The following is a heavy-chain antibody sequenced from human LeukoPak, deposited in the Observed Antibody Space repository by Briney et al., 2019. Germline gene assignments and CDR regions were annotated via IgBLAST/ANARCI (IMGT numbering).Heavy chain of an antibody. CDR2: IYHSGST. D-gene: IGHD5-24*01. V-gene: IGHV4-38-2*01. Sequence: SETLSLTCAVSGYSISSGDYWGWIRQPPGKGLEWIGSIYHSGSTHYNPSLKSRVTISVDTSKNQFSLKLSSVTAADTAVYYCARGGGRWLPLNYWGQGTLVTVSS. J-gene: IGHJ4*02. CDR1: GYSISSGDY. CDR3: ARGGGRWLPLNY.